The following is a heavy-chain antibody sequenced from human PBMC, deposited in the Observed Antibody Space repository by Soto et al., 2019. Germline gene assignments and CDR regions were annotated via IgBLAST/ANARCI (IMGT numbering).Heavy chain of an antibody. Sequence: ASVKVSCKASGYTFTGYYMHWVRQAPGQGLEWMGWINPNSGGTNYAQKFQGWVTMARDTSISTAYMELSRLRSDDTAVYYCARDSWQLAGGDFDIWGQGTMVTV. CDR3: ARDSWQLAGGDFDI. CDR1: GYTFTGYY. V-gene: IGHV1-2*04. J-gene: IGHJ3*02. D-gene: IGHD6-6*01. CDR2: INPNSGGT.